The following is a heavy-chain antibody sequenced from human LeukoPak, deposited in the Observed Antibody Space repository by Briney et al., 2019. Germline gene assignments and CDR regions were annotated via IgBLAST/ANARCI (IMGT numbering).Heavy chain of an antibody. CDR1: GDSISTSNSY. V-gene: IGHV4-39*01. J-gene: IGHJ3*02. D-gene: IGHD4-17*01. Sequence: SETLSLTCTVSGDSISTSNSYWGWIRQPPGKGLEWIGSIYYSGNTYYNASLKSRVTISVDTSKNQFSLKFTSVTAADTAVYYCASTFAGDYVLGAFDIWGQGTMVTVSS. CDR3: ASTFAGDYVLGAFDI. CDR2: IYYSGNT.